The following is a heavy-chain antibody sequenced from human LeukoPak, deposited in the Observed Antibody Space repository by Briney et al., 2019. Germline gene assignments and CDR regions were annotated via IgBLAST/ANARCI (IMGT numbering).Heavy chain of an antibody. V-gene: IGHV3-53*01. D-gene: IGHD5/OR15-5a*01. Sequence: GGSLRLSCAASGFTVINNYMTWVRQAPGKGLEWVSVIYSGGTTHYADSVKGRFTISRDNSKNTLYLQMNSLRAEDTAVYLCARGRRSVYYIGWHFDLWGRGTLVTVSS. CDR1: GFTVINNY. CDR2: IYSGGTT. J-gene: IGHJ2*01. CDR3: ARGRRSVYYIGWHFDL.